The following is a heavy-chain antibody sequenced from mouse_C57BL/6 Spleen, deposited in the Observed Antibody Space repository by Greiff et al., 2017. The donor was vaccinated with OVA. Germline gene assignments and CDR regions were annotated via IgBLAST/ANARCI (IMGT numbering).Heavy chain of an antibody. CDR1: GYTFTSYW. D-gene: IGHD1-1*01. Sequence: QVQLKQPGAELVKPGASVKLSCKASGYTFTSYWMHWVKQRPGQGLEWIGMIHPNSGSTNYNEKFKSKATLTVDKSSSTAYMQLSSLTSEDSAVYYCASLSYYGSSPHWYFDVWGTGTTVTVSS. V-gene: IGHV1-64*01. CDR3: ASLSYYGSSPHWYFDV. CDR2: IHPNSGST. J-gene: IGHJ1*03.